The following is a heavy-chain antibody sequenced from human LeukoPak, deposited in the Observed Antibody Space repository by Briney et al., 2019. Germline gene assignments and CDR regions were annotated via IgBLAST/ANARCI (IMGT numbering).Heavy chain of an antibody. V-gene: IGHV3-48*03. J-gene: IGHJ1*01. Sequence: GGSLRLSCAASGFTFSSYEMNWVRQAPGKGLEWVAYISSSGSTIYYADSVKGRFTISRDNAKNSLYLQMNSLRAEDTAVYYCARVLSYYDSRDYLRGAEYFQHWGQGTLVTVSS. CDR1: GFTFSSYE. CDR2: ISSSGSTI. D-gene: IGHD3-22*01. CDR3: ARVLSYYDSRDYLRGAEYFQH.